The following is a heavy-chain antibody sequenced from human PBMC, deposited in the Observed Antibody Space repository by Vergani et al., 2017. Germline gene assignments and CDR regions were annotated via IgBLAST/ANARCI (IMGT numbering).Heavy chain of an antibody. D-gene: IGHD2-2*02. J-gene: IGHJ4*02. CDR3: VRDRGLCAGSRCYTEAWDY. V-gene: IGHV3-30-3*01. CDR1: GFALNRHA. CDR2: ISFDGTNE. Sequence: QVQLVESGGGVVQPGTSLRLSCVVSGFALNRHAMYWVRQAPGTGLEWVVGISFDGTNEYYPDLVEGRFPISRDIAKNTLYLQVRSLRLEDTGVYYCVRDRGLCAGSRCYTEAWDYWGQGTPVTVSS.